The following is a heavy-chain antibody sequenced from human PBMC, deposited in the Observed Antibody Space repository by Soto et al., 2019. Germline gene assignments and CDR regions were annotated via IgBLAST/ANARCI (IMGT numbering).Heavy chain of an antibody. V-gene: IGHV4-31*03. CDR2: VYYTGSS. CDR1: GDSISSGGHY. CDR3: ARLYTYGNYYFDY. J-gene: IGHJ4*01. Sequence: KPSETLSLTCTVSGDSISSGGHYWSWIRQVPGRGLEWLGYVYYTGSSFYSPSLKSRLTMSVDTSNNQFSLTLSSVTPADTAVYFCARLYTYGNYYFDYWGQGTQVTVSS. D-gene: IGHD2-2*02.